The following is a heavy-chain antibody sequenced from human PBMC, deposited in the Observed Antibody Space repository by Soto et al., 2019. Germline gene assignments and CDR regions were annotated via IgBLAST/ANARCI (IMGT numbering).Heavy chain of an antibody. J-gene: IGHJ5*02. CDR2: FYYSRST. Sequence: QVQLQESGPGLVKPSQTLSLTCTVSGGSISTGGYYWNWIRQHPGKGLEWIGYFYYSRSTYYNPSLKSRFTISVTTSKNQFSLKLSSVTAADTAVYYCARSVFPWGQGTLVTVSS. V-gene: IGHV4-31*03. CDR3: ARSVFP. CDR1: GGSISTGGYY.